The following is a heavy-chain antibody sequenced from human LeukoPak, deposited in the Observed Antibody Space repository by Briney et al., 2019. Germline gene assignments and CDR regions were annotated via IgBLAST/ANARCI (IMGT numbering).Heavy chain of an antibody. Sequence: GGSLRLSCAAYGFTFSSYAMSWVRQAPGKGLEWVSAISGSGGSTYYADSVKGRFTISRDNSKNTLYLQMNSLRAEDTAVCYCASTGDYGDYARDYWGQGTLVTVSS. D-gene: IGHD4-17*01. CDR3: ASTGDYGDYARDY. V-gene: IGHV3-23*01. J-gene: IGHJ4*02. CDR2: ISGSGGST. CDR1: GFTFSSYA.